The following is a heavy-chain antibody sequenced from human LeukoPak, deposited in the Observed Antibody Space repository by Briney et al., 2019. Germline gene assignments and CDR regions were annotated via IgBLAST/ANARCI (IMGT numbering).Heavy chain of an antibody. CDR1: GGSISSGGYS. CDR3: ARETLYCSGGSCHRYFQH. J-gene: IGHJ1*01. V-gene: IGHV4-30-2*01. Sequence: TLSLTCAVSGGSISSGGYSWSWIRQPPGKGLEWIGYIYHSGSTYYNPSLKSRVTISVDRSKNQFSLKLSSVTAADTAVYYCARETLYCSGGSCHRYFQHWGQGTLVTVSS. D-gene: IGHD2-15*01. CDR2: IYHSGST.